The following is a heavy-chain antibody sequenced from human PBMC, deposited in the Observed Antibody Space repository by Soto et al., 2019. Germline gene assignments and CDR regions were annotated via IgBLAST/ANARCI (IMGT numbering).Heavy chain of an antibody. J-gene: IGHJ4*02. CDR1: GFTFSNAW. CDR2: IKSKTDGGTT. Sequence: PGGSLRLSCAASGFTFSNAWMSWVRQAPGKGLEWVGRIKSKTDGGTTDYAAPVKGRFTISRDDSKNTLYLQMNSLRAEDTAVYYCARDPVLAVVAAYYFDYWGQGTLVTVSS. V-gene: IGHV3-15*01. CDR3: ARDPVLAVVAAYYFDY. D-gene: IGHD6-19*01.